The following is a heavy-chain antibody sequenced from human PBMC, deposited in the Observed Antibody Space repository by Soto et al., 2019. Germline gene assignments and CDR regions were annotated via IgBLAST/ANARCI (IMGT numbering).Heavy chain of an antibody. CDR3: ARHHRGIQLWSPDGMDV. Sequence: SETLSLTCTVSGGSISSSSYYWGWIRQPPGKGLEWIGSIYYSGSTYYNPSLKSRVTISVDTSKNQFSLKLSSVTAADTAVYYCARHHRGIQLWSPDGMDVWGQGTTVIVSS. D-gene: IGHD5-18*01. CDR2: IYYSGST. CDR1: GGSISSSSYY. V-gene: IGHV4-39*01. J-gene: IGHJ6*02.